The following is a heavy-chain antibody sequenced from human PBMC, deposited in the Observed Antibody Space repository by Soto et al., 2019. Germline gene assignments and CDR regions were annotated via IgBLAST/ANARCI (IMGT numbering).Heavy chain of an antibody. V-gene: IGHV4-59*01. CDR3: ARIGGYNGPLDY. Sequence: SETLSLTCSVSGVSISSYFWSWIRQPPGRGLEWIGYTYHRGSTNYSPSLKSRVAISLDTSENQFSLKVNSVTAADTAVYYCARIGGYNGPLDYWGQGTPVTVSS. J-gene: IGHJ4*02. CDR2: TYHRGST. CDR1: GVSISSYF. D-gene: IGHD3-10*01.